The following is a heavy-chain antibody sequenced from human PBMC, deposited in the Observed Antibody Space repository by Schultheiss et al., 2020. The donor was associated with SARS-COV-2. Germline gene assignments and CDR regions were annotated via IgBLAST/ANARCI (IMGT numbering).Heavy chain of an antibody. CDR1: GFTFSSYA. Sequence: GGSLRLSCSASGFTFSSYAMHWVRQAPGKGLEWVAVIWYDGSNKYYADSVKGRFTISRDNSKNTLYLQMNSLRAEDTAVYYCARQGVNYGDYGPFDPWGQGTLVTVSS. V-gene: IGHV3-30*01. CDR3: ARQGVNYGDYGPFDP. D-gene: IGHD4-17*01. J-gene: IGHJ5*02. CDR2: IWYDGSNK.